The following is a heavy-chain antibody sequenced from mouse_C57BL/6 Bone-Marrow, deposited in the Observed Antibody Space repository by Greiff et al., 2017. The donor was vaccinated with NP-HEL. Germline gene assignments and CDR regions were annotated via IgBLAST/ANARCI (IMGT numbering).Heavy chain of an antibody. J-gene: IGHJ3*01. CDR3: AKHDYYYGSSGAY. CDR2: IWGGGST. CDR1: GFSLTSYG. D-gene: IGHD1-1*01. Sequence: VQLKESGPGLVAPSQSLSITCTVSGFSLTSYGVDWVRQPPGKGLEWLGVIWGGGSTNYTSALMSRLSISKDNSKSQVFLKMNSLQTDDTAMYYCAKHDYYYGSSGAYWGQGTLVTVSA. V-gene: IGHV2-9*01.